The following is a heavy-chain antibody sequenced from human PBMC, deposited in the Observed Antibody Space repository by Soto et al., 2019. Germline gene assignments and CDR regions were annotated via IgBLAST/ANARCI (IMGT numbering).Heavy chain of an antibody. V-gene: IGHV3-30*18. D-gene: IGHD1-26*01. J-gene: IGHJ3*02. CDR2: ISYDGSNK. CDR1: GFTFSSYG. Sequence: QVQLVESGGGVVQPGRSLRLSCAASGFTFSSYGMHWVRQAPGRGLEWVEVISYDGSNKYYADSVKGRFTSSRDNSKNTLYLQMNSLRAEDTAVYYCAKEGSGSHDAFDIWGQGTMVTVSS. CDR3: AKEGSGSHDAFDI.